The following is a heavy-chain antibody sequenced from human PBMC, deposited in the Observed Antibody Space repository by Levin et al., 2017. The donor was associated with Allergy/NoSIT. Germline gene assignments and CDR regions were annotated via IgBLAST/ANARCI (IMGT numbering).Heavy chain of an antibody. V-gene: IGHV4-30-4*01. Sequence: SQTLSLPCTVSGGSISSGDYYWSWIRQPPGKGLEWIGYIYYSGSTYYNPSLKSRVTISVDTSKNQFSLKLSSVTAADTAVYYCARVVITMVRGVIIDYWGQGTLVTVSS. CDR3: ARVVITMVRGVIIDY. J-gene: IGHJ4*02. D-gene: IGHD3-10*01. CDR1: GGSISSGDYY. CDR2: IYYSGST.